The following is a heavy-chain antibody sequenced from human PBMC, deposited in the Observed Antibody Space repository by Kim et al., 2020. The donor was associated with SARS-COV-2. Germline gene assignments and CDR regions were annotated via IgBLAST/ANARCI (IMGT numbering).Heavy chain of an antibody. V-gene: IGHV1-69*04. CDR3: ARVLAWNYYDSRIAFDI. CDR1: GGTFSSYA. CDR2: IIPILGIA. Sequence: SVKVSCKASGGTFSSYAISWVRQAPGQGLEWMGRIIPILGIANYAQKFQGRVTITADKSTSTAYMELSSLRSEDTAVYYCARVLAWNYYDSRIAFDIWGQGTMVTVSS. J-gene: IGHJ3*02. D-gene: IGHD3-22*01.